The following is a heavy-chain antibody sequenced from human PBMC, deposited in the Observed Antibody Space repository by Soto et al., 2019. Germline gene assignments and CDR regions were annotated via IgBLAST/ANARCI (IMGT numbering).Heavy chain of an antibody. D-gene: IGHD2-21*02. CDR3: ARGGERVVTPFDY. CDR1: GFTFSSYG. J-gene: IGHJ4*02. V-gene: IGHV3-33*01. CDR2: IWYDGSNK. Sequence: QVQLVESGGGVVQPGRSLRLSCAASGFTFSSYGMHWVRQAPGKGLEWVAVIWYDGSNKYYADSVKGRFTISRDNSKNTLYLQMNSLRAEDTAVYYCARGGERVVTPFDYWGQGTLVTVSS.